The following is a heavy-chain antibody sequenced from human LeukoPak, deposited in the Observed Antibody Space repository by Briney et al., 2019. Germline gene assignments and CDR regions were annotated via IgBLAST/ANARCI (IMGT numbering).Heavy chain of an antibody. CDR1: GYTFTSYS. J-gene: IGHJ4*02. CDR3: AGSLGYCTSNVCYLKY. CDR2: ISGYNGNT. D-gene: IGHD2-8*01. Sequence: GASVKVSCKTSGYTFTSYSINWVRQAPGQGLEWMGWISGYNGNTNYAQKLQGRVTMTTDTSTSTAYMELRSLRSDDTAVYYCAGSLGYCTSNVCYLKYWGQGTLVTVSS. V-gene: IGHV1-18*01.